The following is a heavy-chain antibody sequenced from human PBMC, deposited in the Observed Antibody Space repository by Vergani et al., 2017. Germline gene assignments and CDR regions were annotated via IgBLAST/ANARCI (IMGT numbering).Heavy chain of an antibody. D-gene: IGHD1-1*01. CDR3: ARHTTYTDS. V-gene: IGHV5-51*01. CDR2: IHPADSDT. Sequence: VQLVQSGAEVKKPGASLKISCQISGYSFTNYWIGWVRQMPGKGLEWMGIIHPADSDTRYSPSFQGQVTISADKSISTAFLQWDSLKPSDTALYYCARHTTYTDSWGQGTLVTVSS. J-gene: IGHJ4*02. CDR1: GYSFTNYW.